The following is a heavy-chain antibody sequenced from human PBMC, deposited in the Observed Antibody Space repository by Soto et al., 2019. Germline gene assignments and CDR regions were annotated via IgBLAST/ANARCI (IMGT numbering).Heavy chain of an antibody. CDR3: ARVFVGATDYHYGMDV. V-gene: IGHV1-69*13. CDR1: GGTFSIYA. CDR2: IIPIFGTA. Sequence: GASVKVSCKASGGTFSIYAIIWVRQAPGQGLEWMGGIIPIFGTANYAQKFQGRVTITADESTSTAYMELSSLRSEDTAVYYCARVFVGATDYHYGMDVWGQGTTVTVSS. J-gene: IGHJ6*02. D-gene: IGHD1-26*01.